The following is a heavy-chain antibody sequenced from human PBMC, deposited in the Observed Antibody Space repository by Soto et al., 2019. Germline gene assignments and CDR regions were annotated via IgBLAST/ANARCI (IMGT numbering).Heavy chain of an antibody. CDR3: ARGRASGSYYILDY. CDR2: INPNSGNI. Sequence: ASVKVSCKASGDTFTTYDINWVRQATGHGLEWMGWINPNSGNIGYAQRFQGGVTMTRDTAIRTAYMEVSSLRSDDTAVYYCARGRASGSYYILDYWGQGTLVTVSS. D-gene: IGHD3-10*01. J-gene: IGHJ4*02. CDR1: GDTFTTYD. V-gene: IGHV1-8*01.